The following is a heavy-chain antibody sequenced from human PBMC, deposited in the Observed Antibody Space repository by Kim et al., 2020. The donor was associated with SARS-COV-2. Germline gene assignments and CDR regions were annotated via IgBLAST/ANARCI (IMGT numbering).Heavy chain of an antibody. Sequence: SETLSLTCAVSGGSISSSNWWSWVRQPPGKGLEWIGEIYYSGSTNYNPSLKSRVTISVDKSKNQFSLKLSSVTAADTAVYYCARDGDYYDILTGYYGGHNWFDPWGQGTLVTVSS. CDR1: GGSISSSNW. CDR3: ARDGDYYDILTGYYGGHNWFDP. CDR2: IYYSGST. J-gene: IGHJ5*02. V-gene: IGHV4-4*02. D-gene: IGHD3-9*01.